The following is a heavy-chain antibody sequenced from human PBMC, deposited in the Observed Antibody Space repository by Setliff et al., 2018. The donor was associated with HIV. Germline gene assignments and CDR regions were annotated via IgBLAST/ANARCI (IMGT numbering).Heavy chain of an antibody. CDR2: INHGGSS. V-gene: IGHV4-34*01. CDR1: NGSFSGYY. Sequence: PSETLSLTCAVYNGSFSGYYWSWIRQAPGKGLEWIGEINHGGSSNYNPSLKSRVTMSVDTSKSQFSLSLNSVTAADTAVYYCAKGGMRVFKVYAMDVWGQGTTVTVSS. CDR3: AKGGMRVFKVYAMDV. D-gene: IGHD2-8*01. J-gene: IGHJ6*02.